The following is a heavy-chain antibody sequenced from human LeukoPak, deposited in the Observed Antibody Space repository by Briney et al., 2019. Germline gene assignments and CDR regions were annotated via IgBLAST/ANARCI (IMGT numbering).Heavy chain of an antibody. V-gene: IGHV3-48*01. D-gene: IGHD6-13*01. CDR1: GFTLGSYT. J-gene: IGHJ3*02. CDR3: AREEVDSSNWSIGAFDI. Sequence: SGGSLRLSCAASGFTLGSYTMNWVRQAPGKGLEWVSYISSSSSTIQYADSVKGRFTIFRDNSKNTLYLQMNSLRAEDTAVYYCAREEVDSSNWSIGAFDIWGQGTMVTVSS. CDR2: ISSSSSTI.